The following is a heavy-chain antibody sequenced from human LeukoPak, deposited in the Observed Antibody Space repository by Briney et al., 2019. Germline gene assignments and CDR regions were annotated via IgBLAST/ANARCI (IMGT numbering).Heavy chain of an antibody. CDR2: ISGAGGST. CDR1: GFTFGRHA. CDR3: AKEGGYCSSSSCSDYFDY. J-gene: IGHJ4*02. Sequence: GGSLRLSCTASGFTFGRHAMSWVRQAPGKGLEWVSTISGAGGSTYYADSVKGRFTISRDNSKDTLYLQVNSLRAEDTAVYFCAKEGGYCSSSSCSDYFDYWGQGTLVTASS. V-gene: IGHV3-23*01. D-gene: IGHD2-15*01.